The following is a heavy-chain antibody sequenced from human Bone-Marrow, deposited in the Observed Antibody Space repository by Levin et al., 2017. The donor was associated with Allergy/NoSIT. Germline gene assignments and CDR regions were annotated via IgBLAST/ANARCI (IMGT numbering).Heavy chain of an antibody. Sequence: GESLKISCKVSGYTLTELSMHWVRQAPGKGLEWMGGFDPEDGETIYAQKFQGRVTMTEDTSTDTAYMELSSLRSEDTAVYYCATAPLRELLLPYYYYGMDVWGQGTTVTVSS. CDR2: FDPEDGET. CDR1: GYTLTELS. J-gene: IGHJ6*02. D-gene: IGHD1-26*01. CDR3: ATAPLRELLLPYYYYGMDV. V-gene: IGHV1-24*01.